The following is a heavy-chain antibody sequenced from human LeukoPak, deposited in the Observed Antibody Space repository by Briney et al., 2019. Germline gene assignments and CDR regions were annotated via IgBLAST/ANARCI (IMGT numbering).Heavy chain of an antibody. J-gene: IGHJ4*02. CDR2: IFYNGST. D-gene: IGHD1-1*01. CDR3: AVGVQTYFDY. V-gene: IGHV4-31*03. Sequence: SQTLSLTCTVSGDSISGGGYYWNWIRQHPGKGLEWIGSIFYNGSTYFNPSLKSRATISVDTSKKQFSLNLSSVTAADTAVYYCAVGVQTYFDYWAREPWSPSPQ. CDR1: GDSISGGGYY.